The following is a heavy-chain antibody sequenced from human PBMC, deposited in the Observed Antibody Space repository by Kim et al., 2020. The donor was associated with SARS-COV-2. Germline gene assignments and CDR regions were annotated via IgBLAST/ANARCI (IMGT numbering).Heavy chain of an antibody. V-gene: IGHV3-23*01. Sequence: GGSLRLSCAASGFTFSNYAMSWVRQAPGKGLEWVSTISDNGGSAYYADSVRGRFTISRDNSKNTLSLQMNSLRAEDTAVYYCECYTDFWGQGILVTVSS. CDR1: GFTFSNYA. D-gene: IGHD2-8*01. CDR3: ECYTDF. J-gene: IGHJ4*02. CDR2: ISDNGGSA.